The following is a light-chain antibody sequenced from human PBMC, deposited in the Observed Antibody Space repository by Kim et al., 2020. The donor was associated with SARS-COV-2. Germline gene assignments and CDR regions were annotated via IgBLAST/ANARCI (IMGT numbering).Light chain of an antibody. CDR2: ASS. J-gene: IGKJ1*01. Sequence: DIQMTQSPSSLSASEEDRVTITCRASQSISVYVNWYQQKPGKAPKLLIYASSSLQSGVPSRFSGSRSGTDFTLTISTLQPEDFATYYGQQGFSTPWTFGQGTKVESK. V-gene: IGKV1-39*01. CDR3: QQGFSTPWT. CDR1: QSISVY.